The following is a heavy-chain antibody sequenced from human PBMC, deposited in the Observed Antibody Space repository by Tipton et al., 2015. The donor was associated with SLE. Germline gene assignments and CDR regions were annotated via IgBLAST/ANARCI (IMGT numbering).Heavy chain of an antibody. CDR2: INHSGST. D-gene: IGHD6-6*01. V-gene: IGHV4-34*09. J-gene: IGHJ4*02. CDR1: GGPFSGYY. Sequence: TLSLTCAVYGGPFSGYYWSWIRQPPGKGLEWIGEINHSGSTNYNPSLKSRVTISVDTSKNQFSLKLSSVTAADTAVYYCARRASSSFFDYWGQGTLVTVSS. CDR3: ARRASSSFFDY.